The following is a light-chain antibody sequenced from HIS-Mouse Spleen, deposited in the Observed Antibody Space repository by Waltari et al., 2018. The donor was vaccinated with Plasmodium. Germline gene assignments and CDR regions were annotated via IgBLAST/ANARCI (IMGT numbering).Light chain of an antibody. CDR3: QQYNSYWT. Sequence: DIQMTQSPSTLSASVGDRVTITCRASQSISSWLAWYQQKPGKAPKLLIYKASSLESGVPSRFSGSGSGTEFILTISSLQPDDFAIYYCQQYNSYWTFGQGTKVEIK. J-gene: IGKJ1*01. V-gene: IGKV1-5*03. CDR2: KAS. CDR1: QSISSW.